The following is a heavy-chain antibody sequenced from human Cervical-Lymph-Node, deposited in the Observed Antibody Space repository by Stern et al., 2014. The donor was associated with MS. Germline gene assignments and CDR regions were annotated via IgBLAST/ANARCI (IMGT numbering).Heavy chain of an antibody. Sequence: EVQLVQSGAEVKKPGGSLRISCKGSGYSFTSYWISWVRQMPGKGLEWMGRIDPSGSYTNYSPSFQGHVTISADKSISTAYLQWSSLKASDTAMYYCARPKYYDSSGHDYYGMDVWGQGTTVTVSS. J-gene: IGHJ6*02. D-gene: IGHD3-22*01. CDR2: IDPSGSYT. V-gene: IGHV5-10-1*03. CDR1: GYSFTSYW. CDR3: ARPKYYDSSGHDYYGMDV.